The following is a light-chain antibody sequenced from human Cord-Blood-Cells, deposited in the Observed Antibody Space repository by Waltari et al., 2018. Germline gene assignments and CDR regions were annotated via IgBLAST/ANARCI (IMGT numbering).Light chain of an antibody. CDR1: IGAVGGYNY. CDR3: SSYTSSSTWV. J-gene: IGLJ3*02. Sequence: QSALTPPASVFGSPGQSFTIACTGTIGAVGGYNYVSWYQQHPGKAPKLMIYDVSNRPSGVSNRFSGSKSGNTASLTISGLQAEDEADYYCSSYTSSSTWVFGGGTKLTVL. V-gene: IGLV2-14*03. CDR2: DVS.